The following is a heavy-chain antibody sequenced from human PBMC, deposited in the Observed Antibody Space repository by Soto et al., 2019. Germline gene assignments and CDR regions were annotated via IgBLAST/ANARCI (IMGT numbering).Heavy chain of an antibody. Sequence: LRLSCAASGFTLSRRGMHWVRQAPGKGLEWVAVISYDGSNKYYGDSVKGRFTISRDNSKNTVYLQMNSLRAEDTAVYYCAKDALTVAGPQRGSLDVWGQGTTVTVSS. CDR3: AKDALTVAGPQRGSLDV. CDR1: GFTLSRRG. J-gene: IGHJ6*02. V-gene: IGHV3-30*18. CDR2: ISYDGSNK. D-gene: IGHD6-19*01.